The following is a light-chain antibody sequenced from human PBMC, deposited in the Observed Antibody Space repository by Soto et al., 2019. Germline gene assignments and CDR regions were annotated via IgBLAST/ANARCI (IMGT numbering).Light chain of an antibody. V-gene: IGKV1-5*03. CDR1: QSISSR. CDR3: QQYNSYPWT. CDR2: KAS. J-gene: IGKJ1*01. Sequence: DIQMTQSPSTLSASVGDRVTITCRASQSISSRLAWYQQKPGKAPKLLMYKASSLESGVPSRFSGSGSGTEFTLTIGGLQPDDFATYYCQQYNSYPWTFGKGTKVEIK.